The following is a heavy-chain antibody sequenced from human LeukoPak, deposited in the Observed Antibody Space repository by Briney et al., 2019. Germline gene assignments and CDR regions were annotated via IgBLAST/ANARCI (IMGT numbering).Heavy chain of an antibody. CDR1: GGSISSGSYY. CDR3: ARRESSGWSYFDY. D-gene: IGHD6-19*01. J-gene: IGHJ4*02. V-gene: IGHV4-39*01. Sequence: SETLSLTCTVSGGSISSGSYYWGWIRQPPGKGLEWIGSIHYSGSTYYNPSLKSRVTIPVDTSKNQFSLKVSSVTAADTAVYYCARRESSGWSYFDYWGQGTLVTVSS. CDR2: IHYSGST.